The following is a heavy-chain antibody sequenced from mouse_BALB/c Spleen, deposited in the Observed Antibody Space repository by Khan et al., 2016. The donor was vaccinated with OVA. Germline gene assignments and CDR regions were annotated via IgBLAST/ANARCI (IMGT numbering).Heavy chain of an antibody. CDR2: MFPGDGST. CDR3: ARGGYGGFAY. D-gene: IGHD2-14*01. Sequence: QVQLQQSGAELVKPGASVKLSCKASGYTFTSYDINWVRQRPEQGLEWIGWMFPGDGSTKYNETFKGKATLTTDQSSSTAYMQLSRLTSADSGGYFSARGGYGGFAYWGQGTLVTVSA. J-gene: IGHJ3*01. V-gene: IGHV1-85*01. CDR1: GYTFTSYD.